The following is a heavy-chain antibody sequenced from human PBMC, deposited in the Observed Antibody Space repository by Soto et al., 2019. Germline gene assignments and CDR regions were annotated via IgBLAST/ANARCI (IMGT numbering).Heavy chain of an antibody. CDR2: ISYDGSNK. J-gene: IGHJ4*02. CDR3: AKSRYASGYSYFDY. CDR1: GFTFSSYG. V-gene: IGHV3-30*18. Sequence: QVQLVESGGGVVQPGRSLRLSCAASGFTFSSYGMRWVRQAPGKGLEWVAVISYDGSNKYYADSVKGRFTISRDNSKNTLYLQMNSLRAEDTAVYYCAKSRYASGYSYFDYWGQGTLVTVSS. D-gene: IGHD3-22*01.